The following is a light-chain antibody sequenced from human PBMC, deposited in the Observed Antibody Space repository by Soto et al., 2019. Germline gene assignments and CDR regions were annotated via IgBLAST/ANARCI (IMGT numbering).Light chain of an antibody. V-gene: IGKV3-15*01. J-gene: IGKJ1*01. CDR2: YAS. Sequence: EIVMTQSPATLSVSPGERATLSCRASQSVSSNLAWYQQKPGQAPRLLIYYASTRATGIPARFSGSGSGTEFTLTISSLQSEDVAVYYCQQYNNWPGTFVPGTKV. CDR1: QSVSSN. CDR3: QQYNNWPGT.